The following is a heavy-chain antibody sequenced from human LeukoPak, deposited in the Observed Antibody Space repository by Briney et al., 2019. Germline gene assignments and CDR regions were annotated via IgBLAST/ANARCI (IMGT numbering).Heavy chain of an antibody. J-gene: IGHJ6*03. CDR2: IYTSGST. Sequence: SETLSLTCTVSGGSISSYYWSWIRQPAGKGLEWIGRIYTSGSTNYNPSLKSRVTMSVDTSKNQFSLKLSSVTAADTAVYYCARDYVDTAMVPYYYYYYMDVWGKGTTVTISS. CDR1: GGSISSYY. CDR3: ARDYVDTAMVPYYYYYYMDV. D-gene: IGHD5-18*01. V-gene: IGHV4-4*07.